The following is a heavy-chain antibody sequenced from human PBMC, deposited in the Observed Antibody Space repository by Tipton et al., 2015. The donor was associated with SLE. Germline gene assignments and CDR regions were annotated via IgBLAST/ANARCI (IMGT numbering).Heavy chain of an antibody. CDR2: IWYDGSNK. V-gene: IGHV3-33*08. CDR1: GFTFSSYG. CDR3: LRSPNYYYGMDV. Sequence: SLRLSCAASGFTFSSYGMHWVRQAPGKGLEWVAVIWYDGSNKYYADSAKGRFTISRDNSKNTLYLQMNSLRAEDTAVYYCLRSPNYYYGMDVWGQGTTVTVSS. J-gene: IGHJ6*02.